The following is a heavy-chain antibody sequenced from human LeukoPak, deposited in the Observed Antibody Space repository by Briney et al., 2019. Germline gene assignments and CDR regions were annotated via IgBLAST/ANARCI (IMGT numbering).Heavy chain of an antibody. Sequence: SETLSLTCTVSGGSISSYYWSWIRQPPGKGLEWIGYIYYSGSTNYNPSLKSRVTISVDTSKNQFSLKLSSVTAADTAVYYCARAPRGAGQLAFDYWGQGTLVTVSS. D-gene: IGHD6-6*01. V-gene: IGHV4-59*01. CDR2: IYYSGST. J-gene: IGHJ4*02. CDR3: ARAPRGAGQLAFDY. CDR1: GGSISSYY.